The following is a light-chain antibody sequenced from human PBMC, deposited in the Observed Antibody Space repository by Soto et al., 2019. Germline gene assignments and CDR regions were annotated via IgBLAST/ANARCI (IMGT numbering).Light chain of an antibody. CDR3: CSYAGGYTFV. V-gene: IGLV2-11*01. J-gene: IGLJ1*01. Sequence: QSVLPQPRSVSGSPGQSVTISCTGTSNDVGDYDYVSWYQQYPGKAPKLIIYDVNKRPSGVPDRFSGSKSGNTASLTISALQAEDEADYYCCSYAGGYTFVFGTGTKVTVL. CDR1: SNDVGDYDY. CDR2: DVN.